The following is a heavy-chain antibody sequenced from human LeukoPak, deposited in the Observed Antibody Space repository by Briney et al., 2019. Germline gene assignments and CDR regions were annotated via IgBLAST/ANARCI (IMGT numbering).Heavy chain of an antibody. V-gene: IGHV3-30*18. CDR3: AKDGGSDYGHFDY. J-gene: IGHJ4*02. Sequence: GGSLRLSCAASGFTFSSYGMHWVRQAPGKGLEWVAVISYDGSNKYYADSVKGRFTISRDNSKNTLYLQMNSLRAEDTAVYYCAKDGGSDYGHFDYWGQGTLVTVSS. D-gene: IGHD4-17*01. CDR1: GFTFSSYG. CDR2: ISYDGSNK.